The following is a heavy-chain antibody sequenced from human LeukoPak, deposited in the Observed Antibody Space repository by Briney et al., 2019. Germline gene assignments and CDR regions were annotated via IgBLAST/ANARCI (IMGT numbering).Heavy chain of an antibody. D-gene: IGHD3-10*01. CDR1: GGSISSSSYY. CDR2: IYYSGST. V-gene: IGHV4-39*07. CDR3: ASKVVRGVPRSGLGY. J-gene: IGHJ4*02. Sequence: SEALSLTCTVSGGSISSSSYYWGWIRQPPGKGLEWIGSIYYSGSTYYNPSLKSRVTISVDTSKNQFSLKLSSVTAADTAVYYRASKVVRGVPRSGLGYWGQGTLVTVSS.